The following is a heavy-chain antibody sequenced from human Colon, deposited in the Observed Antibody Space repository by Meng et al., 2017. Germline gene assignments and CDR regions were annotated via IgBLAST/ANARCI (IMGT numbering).Heavy chain of an antibody. D-gene: IGHD1-26*01. J-gene: IGHJ4*02. Sequence: GPLLATSSPLFSLTAPVSGCSIPMVFFFWRWLPQHPVKGLDWIGYISHTGSTSYNPSIKSRVTISRDTPKNQFSLNLTSVTAADTAVYFCARGSGTFRHFDYWGQGALVTVSS. CDR2: ISHTGST. V-gene: IGHV4-31*02. CDR3: ARGSGTFRHFDY. CDR1: GCSIPMVFFF.